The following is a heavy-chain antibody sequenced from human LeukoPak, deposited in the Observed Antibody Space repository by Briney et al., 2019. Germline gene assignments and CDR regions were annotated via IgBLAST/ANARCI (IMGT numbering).Heavy chain of an antibody. CDR1: GGSISSYY. J-gene: IGHJ4*02. D-gene: IGHD3-9*01. Sequence: PSETLSLTCTVSGGSISSYYWSWIRQPPGKGLEWIGYIYYSGSTNYNPSLKSRVTISVDTSKNQFSLKLSSVTAADTAVYYCARSNTYYDILTGYSDQYYFDYWGQGTLVTVSS. V-gene: IGHV4-59*01. CDR2: IYYSGST. CDR3: ARSNTYYDILTGYSDQYYFDY.